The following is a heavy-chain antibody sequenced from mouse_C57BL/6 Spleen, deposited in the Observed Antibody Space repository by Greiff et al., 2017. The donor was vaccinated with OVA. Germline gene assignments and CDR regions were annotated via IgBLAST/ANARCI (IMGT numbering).Heavy chain of an antibody. Sequence: QVQLQQPGAELVKPGASVKMSCKASGYTFTSYWITWVKQRPGQGLEWIGNIYPGSGSTNYNEKFKGKATLTVDTSSSTAYMPLSSLTSEDSAVYYCAGRATNARSGPWFAYWGQGTLVTVSA. J-gene: IGHJ3*01. CDR3: AGRATNARSGPWFAY. V-gene: IGHV1-55*01. D-gene: IGHD3-2*02. CDR1: GYTFTSYW. CDR2: IYPGSGST.